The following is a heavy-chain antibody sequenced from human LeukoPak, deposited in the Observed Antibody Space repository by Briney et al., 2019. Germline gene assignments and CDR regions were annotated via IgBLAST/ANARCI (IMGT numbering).Heavy chain of an antibody. CDR2: INPQSVCT. J-gene: IGHJ6*03. Sequence: ASVTVSCKTSGYTFSDYQLHWVRQAPGQGLEWMGKINPQSVCTHWAQRFQGRFTMTRDSSINTASMTLTGLTSDDTAVYYCARDGEATRPCTDGVCYYFYSYMDVWGMGKSVIVS. CDR3: ARDGEATRPCTDGVCYYFYSYMDV. D-gene: IGHD2-8*01. V-gene: IGHV1-2*02. CDR1: GYTFSDYQ.